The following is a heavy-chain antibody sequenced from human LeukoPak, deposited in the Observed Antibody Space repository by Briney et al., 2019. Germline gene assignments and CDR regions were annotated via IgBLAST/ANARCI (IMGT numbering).Heavy chain of an antibody. Sequence: HPGGSLRLSCVASGFTFDDYAMHWVRHAPGKGLEWVSLINANGGNTYYVDSVKGRFTISRDNSKNSLYLQMNSLRTEDTALYYCARVTPDYSMIGLDYWGQGTLVTVSS. CDR2: INANGGNT. V-gene: IGHV3-43*02. CDR1: GFTFDDYA. J-gene: IGHJ4*02. CDR3: ARVTPDYSMIGLDY. D-gene: IGHD3-22*01.